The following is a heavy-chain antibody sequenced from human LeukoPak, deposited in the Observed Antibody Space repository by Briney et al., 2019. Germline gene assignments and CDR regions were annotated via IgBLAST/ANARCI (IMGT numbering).Heavy chain of an antibody. CDR2: IGTGRDT. V-gene: IGHV3-23*01. Sequence: PAGSLRLSCAASGFTFSNYAMNWVRQAPGKGLEWVSVIGTGRDTYYADSVKGRFTISRDNSKRTLYLQMNSLSAEDTAVYSCAKKEVGLHPFDYWGQGTLVTVSS. CDR3: AKKEVGLHPFDY. J-gene: IGHJ4*02. D-gene: IGHD2-15*01. CDR1: GFTFSNYA.